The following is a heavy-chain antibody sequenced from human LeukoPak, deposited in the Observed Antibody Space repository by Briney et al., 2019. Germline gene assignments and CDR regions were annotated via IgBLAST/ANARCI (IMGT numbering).Heavy chain of an antibody. Sequence: GESLKISCKGSGYSFTSYWIAWVRQMPGKGLEWMGIIYPGDSDTRYRPSFQGQVTISADKSISTAYLQWSSLKASDSAMYYCARKSSAYGSPFDYWGQGTLVTVSS. V-gene: IGHV5-51*01. CDR3: ARKSSAYGSPFDY. CDR2: IYPGDSDT. D-gene: IGHD5-12*01. J-gene: IGHJ4*02. CDR1: GYSFTSYW.